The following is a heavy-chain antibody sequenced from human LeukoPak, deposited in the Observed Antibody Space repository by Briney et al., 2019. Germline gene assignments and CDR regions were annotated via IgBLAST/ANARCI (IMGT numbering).Heavy chain of an antibody. CDR2: MSGSGGST. V-gene: IGHV3-23*01. D-gene: IGHD3-10*01. CDR3: AKDSGSMVRGPFDY. Sequence: PGGSLRLSCAASGFTFSSNAMSWVRQAPGKGLEWVSAMSGSGGSTYYADSVKGRFTISRDNSKNTLYLQMNSLRAEDTAVYYCAKDSGSMVRGPFDYWGQGTLVTVS. J-gene: IGHJ4*02. CDR1: GFTFSSNA.